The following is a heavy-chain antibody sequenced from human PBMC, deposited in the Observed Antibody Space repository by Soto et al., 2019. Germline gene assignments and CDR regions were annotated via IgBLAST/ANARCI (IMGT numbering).Heavy chain of an antibody. Sequence: SETLSLTCTVSGGSISSYYWSWIRQPPGKGLEWIGYIYYSGSTNYNPSLKSRVTISVDTSKNQFSLKLSSVTAADTAVYYCARGTQLWSTKLYYFDYWGQGTLVTVSS. V-gene: IGHV4-59*01. CDR2: IYYSGST. J-gene: IGHJ4*02. CDR3: ARGTQLWSTKLYYFDY. D-gene: IGHD5-18*01. CDR1: GGSISSYY.